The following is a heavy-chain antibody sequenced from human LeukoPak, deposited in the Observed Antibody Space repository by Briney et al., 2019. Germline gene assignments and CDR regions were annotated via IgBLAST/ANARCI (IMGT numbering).Heavy chain of an antibody. D-gene: IGHD4-23*01. Sequence: GASVNVSFKASGYTFTSCDINWVRQATGQGLEWMGWMNPNSGNTGYAQKFQGRVTMTTNTSISTSYMEMSSLRCEDAAVYYCARAQNSRWPVYWGQGTLVTVSS. J-gene: IGHJ4*02. CDR2: MNPNSGNT. V-gene: IGHV1-8*01. CDR3: ARAQNSRWPVY. CDR1: GYTFTSCD.